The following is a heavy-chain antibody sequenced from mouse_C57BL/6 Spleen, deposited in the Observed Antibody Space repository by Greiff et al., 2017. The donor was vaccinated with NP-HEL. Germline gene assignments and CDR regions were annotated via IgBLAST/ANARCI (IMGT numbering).Heavy chain of an antibody. Sequence: VQLQQSDAELVKPGASVKISCKVSGYTFTDHTIHWMKQRPEQGLEWIGYIYPRDGSTKYNEKFKGKATLTADKSSSTAYMQLNSLTSEDSAAYFCARDDYDSYYAMDYWGQGTSVTVSS. CDR2: IYPRDGST. J-gene: IGHJ4*01. CDR1: GYTFTDHT. D-gene: IGHD2-4*01. CDR3: ARDDYDSYYAMDY. V-gene: IGHV1-78*01.